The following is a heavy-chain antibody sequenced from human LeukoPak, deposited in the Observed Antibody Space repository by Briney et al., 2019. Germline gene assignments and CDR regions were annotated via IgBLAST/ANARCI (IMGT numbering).Heavy chain of an antibody. CDR3: ASDFTGYDDY. CDR2: INTDGSRT. Sequence: PGGSLRLSCAASGMAFSWHWMQWGRQAPGRGLVWVSRINTDGSRTDYADSVKGRFPIFRDNAKNTLYLQMKRPGITDTAVSIRASDFTGYDDYWGQGTLVSVSS. V-gene: IGHV3-74*01. CDR1: GMAFSWHW. J-gene: IGHJ4*02. D-gene: IGHD3-9*01.